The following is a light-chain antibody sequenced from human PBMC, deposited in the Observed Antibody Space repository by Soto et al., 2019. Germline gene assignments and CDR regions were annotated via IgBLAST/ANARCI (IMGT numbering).Light chain of an antibody. CDR1: QSISSY. J-gene: IGKJ1*01. CDR2: DAS. Sequence: EIVLTQSPATLSLSPGERATLSCRASQSISSYLAWYQQKPGQAPRLLIYDASKRATGIPARFSGSGSGTDFTLTISSLQAEDVAVYYCQQYYSIPRTFGQGTKVDIK. V-gene: IGKV3-11*01. CDR3: QQYYSIPRT.